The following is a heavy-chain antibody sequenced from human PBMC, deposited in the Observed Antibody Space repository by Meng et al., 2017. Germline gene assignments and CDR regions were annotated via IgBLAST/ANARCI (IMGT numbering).Heavy chain of an antibody. CDR3: ARDLGYSPDY. V-gene: IGHV3-33*01. D-gene: IGHD6-13*01. Sequence: QVQLVESGGGVVQPGRSLRLSCAASGFTFSSFGMHWVRLAPGKVLEWVAAIWYDGSKEYYADSVKGRFTIFRDNSKNTLYLQMNSLRAEDTAVYYCARDLGYSPDYRGQGTLVTAPQ. CDR2: IWYDGSKE. J-gene: IGHJ4*02. CDR1: GFTFSSFG.